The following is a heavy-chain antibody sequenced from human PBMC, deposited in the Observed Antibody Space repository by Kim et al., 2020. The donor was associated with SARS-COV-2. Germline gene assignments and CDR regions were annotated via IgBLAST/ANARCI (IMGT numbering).Heavy chain of an antibody. D-gene: IGHD2-8*02. Sequence: SETLSLTCAVYSGSFSGYLWNWIRQSPGKGLEWIGEINHGGSANYNPSLKSRLTISVDTSKNQFSLKLSSVTAADTAVYFCARGLYWGTEAFMDVWGKG. CDR3: ARGLYWGTEAFMDV. J-gene: IGHJ6*03. V-gene: IGHV4-34*01. CDR1: SGSFSGYL. CDR2: INHGGSA.